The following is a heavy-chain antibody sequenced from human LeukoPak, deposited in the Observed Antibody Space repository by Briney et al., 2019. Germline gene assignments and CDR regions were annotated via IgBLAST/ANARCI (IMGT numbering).Heavy chain of an antibody. J-gene: IGHJ4*02. CDR1: GGSISTYY. CDR3: ARDGYSGSDAL. V-gene: IGHV4-59*01. Sequence: SETLSLTCTVSGGSISTYYWSWIRQPPGKGLEWIGYIYHSGSTNYNPSLKSRVTISVDTSQNQFSLKLSSVTAADTAVYYCARDGYSGSDALWGQGTLVTVSS. CDR2: IYHSGST. D-gene: IGHD5-12*01.